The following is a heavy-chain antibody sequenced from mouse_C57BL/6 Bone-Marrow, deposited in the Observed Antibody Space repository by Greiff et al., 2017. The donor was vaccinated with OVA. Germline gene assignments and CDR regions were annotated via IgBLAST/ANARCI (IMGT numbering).Heavy chain of an antibody. J-gene: IGHJ3*01. D-gene: IGHD2-4*01. CDR1: GYTFTSYW. V-gene: IGHV1-59*01. CDR2: IDPSDSYT. CDR3: AREVGTLYDYYAY. Sequence: VQLQQPGAELVRPVTSVQLSCKASGYTFTSYWMHWVKQRPGHGLAWIGVIDPSDSYTNYNQKVKGKATLTVDTSSSTAYMQLSSLTSEDSAVYYCAREVGTLYDYYAYWGQGTLVTVSA.